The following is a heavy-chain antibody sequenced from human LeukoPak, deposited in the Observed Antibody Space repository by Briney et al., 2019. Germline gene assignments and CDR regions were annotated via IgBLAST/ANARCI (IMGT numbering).Heavy chain of an antibody. D-gene: IGHD7-27*01. CDR2: VYYSGST. CDR3: ASNTGTVFDY. J-gene: IGHJ4*02. CDR1: GDFITAYY. V-gene: IGHV4-59*01. Sequence: PSETLSLTCTVSGDFITAYYWSWVRQPPGKGLEWVGYVYYSGSTYYNPSLRSRVTISLEMSKHQFSLNLTSVTAADTAVYYCASNTGTVFDYWGQGALVTVSS.